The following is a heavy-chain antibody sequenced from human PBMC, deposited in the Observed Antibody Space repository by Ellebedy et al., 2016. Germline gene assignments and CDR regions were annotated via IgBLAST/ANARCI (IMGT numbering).Heavy chain of an antibody. J-gene: IGHJ2*01. CDR3: ARGDKVGVTSQWYFDI. CDR1: GFTFSNFV. V-gene: IGHV3-30-3*01. CDR2: MSYDGTKT. Sequence: GGSLRLSCAASGFTFSNFVMHWVRQAPGKGLEWVAIMSYDGTKTNYADSVKGRFTISRDNSKDTLYLQMNSLSAEDTAVYYCARGDKVGVTSQWYFDIWGRGTLVTVSS. D-gene: IGHD5-12*01.